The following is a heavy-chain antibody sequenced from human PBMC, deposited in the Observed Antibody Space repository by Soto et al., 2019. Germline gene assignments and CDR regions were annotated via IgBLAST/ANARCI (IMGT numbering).Heavy chain of an antibody. CDR1: GGSFSGYY. CDR3: ARYVYSGYDQYFQH. D-gene: IGHD5-12*01. Sequence: SETLSLTCAVYGGSFSGYYWSWIRQPPGKGLEWIGEINHSGSTNYNPSLKSRVTISVDTSKNQFSLKLSSVTAADTAVYYCARYVYSGYDQYFQHWGQGTLVTVSS. CDR2: INHSGST. J-gene: IGHJ1*01. V-gene: IGHV4-34*01.